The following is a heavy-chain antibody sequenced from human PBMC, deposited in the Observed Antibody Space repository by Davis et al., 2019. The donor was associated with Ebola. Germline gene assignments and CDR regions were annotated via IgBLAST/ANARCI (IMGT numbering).Heavy chain of an antibody. V-gene: IGHV3-30-3*01. CDR1: EFTFSSYA. D-gene: IGHD2-2*02. CDR2: ISYDGSNK. CDR3: ARGSRWDCSSSSCYTDY. Sequence: GESLKISCAASEFTFSSYAMHWVRQAPGKGLEWVAVISYDGSNKYYADSLKGRFIISRDNSKNTLYLQLNSLRPEDTAVFYCARGSRWDCSSSSCYTDYWGQGTLVIVSS. J-gene: IGHJ4*02.